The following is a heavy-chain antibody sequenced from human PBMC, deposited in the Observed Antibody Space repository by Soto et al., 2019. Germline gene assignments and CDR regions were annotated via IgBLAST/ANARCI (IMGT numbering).Heavy chain of an antibody. V-gene: IGHV1-69*12. J-gene: IGHJ6*02. CDR3: ARDLHVVIIRVGYYGMDV. Sequence: QVQLVQSGAEVKKPGSSVKVSCKASGGTFSSYAISWVRQAPGQGLEWMGGIIPIFGTSNYAQKFRGRVTITADESTSTAYMERSSRRSEDTAVYYCARDLHVVIIRVGYYGMDVWGQGTTVTVSS. D-gene: IGHD3-3*01. CDR1: GGTFSSYA. CDR2: IIPIFGTS.